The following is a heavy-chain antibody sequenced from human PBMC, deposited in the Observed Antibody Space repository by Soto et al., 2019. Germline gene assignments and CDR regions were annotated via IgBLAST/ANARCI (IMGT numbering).Heavy chain of an antibody. J-gene: IGHJ4*02. D-gene: IGHD2-15*01. V-gene: IGHV3-30-3*01. CDR2: ISYDGSNK. CDR3: ATTGGGILYYFDY. Sequence: QVQLVESGGGVGQPGRSLRLSCAASGFTFSSYAMHWVRQAPGKGLEWVAVISYDGSNKYYADSVKGRFTISRDNSKNTLYLQMNSLRAEHTAVYYCATTGGGILYYFDYWGQGTLVTVSS. CDR1: GFTFSSYA.